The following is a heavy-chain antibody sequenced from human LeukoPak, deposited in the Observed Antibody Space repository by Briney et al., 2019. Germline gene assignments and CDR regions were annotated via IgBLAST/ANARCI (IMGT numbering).Heavy chain of an antibody. V-gene: IGHV4-4*07. CDR1: GGSISSYY. CDR2: IYTSGST. J-gene: IGHJ4*02. CDR3: ARDLRRDGHNLGSFDY. D-gene: IGHD5-24*01. Sequence: PSETLSLTCTVSGGSISSYYWSWIRQPAGKGLEWIGRIYTSGSTNYNPSLKSRVTMSVDTSKNQFSLKLSSVTAADTAVYYCARDLRRDGHNLGSFDYWGQGTLVTVSS.